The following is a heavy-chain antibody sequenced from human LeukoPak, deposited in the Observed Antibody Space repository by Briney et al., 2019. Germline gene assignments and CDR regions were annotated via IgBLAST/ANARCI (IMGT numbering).Heavy chain of an antibody. Sequence: ASVKVSCKASGGTFSSYAISWVRQAPGQGLEWMGWMNPNSGNTGYAQKFQGRVTMTRNTSISTAYMELSSLRSEDTAVYYCARGRIGSSTSCYYWGQGTLVTVSS. V-gene: IGHV1-8*02. CDR1: GGTFSSYA. J-gene: IGHJ4*02. CDR2: MNPNSGNT. CDR3: ARGRIGSSTSCYY. D-gene: IGHD2-2*01.